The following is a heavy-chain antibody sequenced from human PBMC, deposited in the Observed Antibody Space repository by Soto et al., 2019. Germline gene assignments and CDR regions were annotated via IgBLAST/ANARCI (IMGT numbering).Heavy chain of an antibody. CDR3: TTDFYYDSSGYYYDAFDI. Sequence: PEGFLRRSCAAPGFTLSNARMSWVRQAPGKGLEWVGRIKSKTDGGTTDYAAPVKGRFTISRDDSKNTLYLQMNSLKTEDTAVYYCTTDFYYDSSGYYYDAFDIWGQGTMVTVS. D-gene: IGHD3-22*01. CDR1: GFTLSNAR. J-gene: IGHJ3*02. CDR2: IKSKTDGGTT. V-gene: IGHV3-15*01.